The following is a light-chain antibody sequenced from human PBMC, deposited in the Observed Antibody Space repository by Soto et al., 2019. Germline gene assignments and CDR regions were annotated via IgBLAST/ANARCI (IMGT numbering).Light chain of an antibody. V-gene: IGKV3-20*01. J-gene: IGKJ2*01. CDR3: QRYGSSPLYA. CDR2: GTS. Sequence: EIVSTQSPGTLSLSPGERATFSCRTSQTINTEFLAWYQQRPGLAPRLLIHGTSNRATGIPDRFSGSGSGTDFTLTISALEPEDFAVYYCQRYGSSPLYAFGQGTKLEI. CDR1: QTINTEF.